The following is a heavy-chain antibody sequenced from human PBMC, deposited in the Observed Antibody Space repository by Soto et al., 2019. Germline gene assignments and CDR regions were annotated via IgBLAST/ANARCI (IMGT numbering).Heavy chain of an antibody. V-gene: IGHV3-30-3*01. Sequence: PGGSLRLSCAASGFTFSSYAMHWVRQAPGKGLEWVAVISYDGSNKYYADSVKGRFTISRDNSKNTLYLQMNSLRAEDTAVYYCARDPAYDFWAPFPSAYYYYGMDVWGQGTTVTV. CDR3: ARDPAYDFWAPFPSAYYYYGMDV. CDR1: GFTFSSYA. J-gene: IGHJ6*02. CDR2: ISYDGSNK. D-gene: IGHD3-3*01.